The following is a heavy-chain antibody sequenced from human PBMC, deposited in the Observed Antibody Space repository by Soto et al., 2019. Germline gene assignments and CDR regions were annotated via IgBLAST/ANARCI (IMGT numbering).Heavy chain of an antibody. CDR2: IYHSGST. J-gene: IGHJ4*02. D-gene: IGHD3-22*01. V-gene: IGHV4-30-2*01. CDR1: GGSISSGGYS. CDR3: ARDDSSGYYYY. Sequence: SETLSLTCAVSGGSISSGGYSWSWIRRPPGKGLEWIGYIYHSGSTYYNPSLKSRVTISVDRSKNQFSLKLSSVTAADTAVYYCARDDSSGYYYYWGQGTLVTVSS.